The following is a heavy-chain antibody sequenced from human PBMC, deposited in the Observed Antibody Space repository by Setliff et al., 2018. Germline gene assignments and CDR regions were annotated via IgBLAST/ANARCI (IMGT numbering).Heavy chain of an antibody. Sequence: SETLSLTCTVSGGSISSYYWSWIRQPPGKGLEWIGYIYYSGSTNYNPSLKSRVTISVDTSKNQFSLKLSSVTAADTAVYYCARGRPIAAAGTFIRYYYYYGMDVWGQGTTVTVSS. CDR1: GGSISSYY. J-gene: IGHJ6*02. CDR2: IYYSGST. V-gene: IGHV4-59*01. CDR3: ARGRPIAAAGTFIRYYYYYGMDV. D-gene: IGHD6-13*01.